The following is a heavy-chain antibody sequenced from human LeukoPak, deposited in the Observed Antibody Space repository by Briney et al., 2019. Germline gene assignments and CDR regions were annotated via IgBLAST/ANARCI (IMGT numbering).Heavy chain of an antibody. D-gene: IGHD2-15*01. CDR1: GFTFDDYA. J-gene: IGHJ4*02. Sequence: PGGSLRLSCAASGFTFDDYAMHWVRQAPGKGLEWVSGISWNSDSIGYADSVKGRFTISRDNAKNSLYLRMNSLRAEDTALYYCAKDKIGCSGGSCYNFDYWGQGTLVTVSS. CDR3: AKDKIGCSGGSCYNFDY. V-gene: IGHV3-9*01. CDR2: ISWNSDSI.